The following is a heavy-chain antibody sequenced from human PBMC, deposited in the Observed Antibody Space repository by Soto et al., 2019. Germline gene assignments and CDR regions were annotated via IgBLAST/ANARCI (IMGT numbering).Heavy chain of an antibody. CDR1: GFTFSSYS. V-gene: IGHV3-30*18. Sequence: GGSLRLSCAASGFTFSSYSMHWVRQAPGKGLEWVSVISHDGNVKYYSESVKGRFTMSRDNSKYTLYLQMDSLRTEDTALYFCAKDEYWESHFYYFMDLWGKGTPVTVSS. CDR2: ISHDGNVK. CDR3: AKDEYWESHFYYFMDL. J-gene: IGHJ6*03. D-gene: IGHD2-8*02.